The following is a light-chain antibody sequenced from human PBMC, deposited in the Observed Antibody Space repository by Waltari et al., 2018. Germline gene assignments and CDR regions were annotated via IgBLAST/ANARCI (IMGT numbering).Light chain of an antibody. CDR1: PSLLHSDGKTY. V-gene: IGKV2-30*02. CDR3: MQGSQWPPWT. CDR2: RAF. Sequence: DIVLTQSPLSLPVTLGQPASISCRSIPSLLHSDGKTYLTWFQQWPGQSPRRLIYRAFNRDSGVPDRFSGSGSGTDFTLEISRVEAEDVGIYYCMQGSQWPPWTFGQGTRVEIK. J-gene: IGKJ1*01.